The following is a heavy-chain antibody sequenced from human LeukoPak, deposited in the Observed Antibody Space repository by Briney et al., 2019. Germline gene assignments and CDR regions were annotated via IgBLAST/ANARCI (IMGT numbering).Heavy chain of an antibody. Sequence: GGSLRLSCAASGFTLSSSNMNWVRQAPGKGLEWISYISSGSSTIYYAASVKGRFTISRDNAKSSLYLQMNSLSAEDTAVYYCARGSGYYYNYWGQGTLVTVSS. CDR2: ISSGSSTI. D-gene: IGHD3-22*01. J-gene: IGHJ4*02. V-gene: IGHV3-48*04. CDR1: GFTLSSSN. CDR3: ARGSGYYYNY.